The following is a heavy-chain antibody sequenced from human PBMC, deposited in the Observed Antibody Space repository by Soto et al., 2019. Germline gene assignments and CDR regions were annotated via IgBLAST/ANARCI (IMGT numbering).Heavy chain of an antibody. Sequence: ASVAVCCKVSGYTHAELSRQWVRQAHGKGLEWMGGFDPEDGETIYAQKFQGRVTMTEDTSTDTAYMELSSLRSEDTAVYYCAIRGGLYYYYYMDVWGKGTTVTVSS. CDR1: GYTHAELS. J-gene: IGHJ6*03. V-gene: IGHV1-24*01. CDR3: AIRGGLYYYYYMDV. CDR2: FDPEDGET.